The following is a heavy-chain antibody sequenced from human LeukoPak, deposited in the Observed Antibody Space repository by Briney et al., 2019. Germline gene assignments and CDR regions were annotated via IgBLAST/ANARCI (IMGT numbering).Heavy chain of an antibody. CDR1: GFTVSSNY. CDR2: IYSGGSA. Sequence: GGSLRLSCAASGFTVSSNYMSWVRQAPGKGLEWVSVIYSGGSAYYADSVKGRFTISRDNSKNTLYLQMNTLRAENTAVYYCARESPDSSGNLYHYYGMDVWGQGTTVTVS. D-gene: IGHD3-22*01. J-gene: IGHJ6*02. CDR3: ARESPDSSGNLYHYYGMDV. V-gene: IGHV3-66*01.